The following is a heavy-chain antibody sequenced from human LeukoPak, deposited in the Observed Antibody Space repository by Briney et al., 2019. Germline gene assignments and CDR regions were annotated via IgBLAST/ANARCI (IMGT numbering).Heavy chain of an antibody. Sequence: GGSLRLSCTASGFTFGDYTMSWVRQAPGKGLEWVGFIITKTYGGTTEYAASVKGRFTISRDDSKSIAYLQMNSLKTEDTAVYYCTREYHYYDSSGHPPYWGQGTLVTVSS. CDR3: TREYHYYDSSGHPPY. CDR2: IITKTYGGTT. CDR1: GFTFGDYT. D-gene: IGHD3-22*01. J-gene: IGHJ4*02. V-gene: IGHV3-49*04.